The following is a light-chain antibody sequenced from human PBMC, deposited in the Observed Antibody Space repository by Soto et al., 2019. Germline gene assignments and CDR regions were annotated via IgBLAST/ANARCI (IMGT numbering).Light chain of an antibody. CDR3: QQLNSYPFT. Sequence: DIQLTQSPSFLSASVGDRVTITCRASQGISSYLAWYQQKPGKAPKLLIYAASTLQSGVASRFSGSGSGTECTLTISSLQPEDFATSYCQQLNSYPFTFGGGTKVEIK. CDR1: QGISSY. J-gene: IGKJ4*01. CDR2: AAS. V-gene: IGKV1-9*01.